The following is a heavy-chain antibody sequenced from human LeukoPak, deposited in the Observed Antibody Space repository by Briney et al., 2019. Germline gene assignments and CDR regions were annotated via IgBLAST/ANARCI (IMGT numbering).Heavy chain of an antibody. CDR3: AKESYYAQYYFDY. J-gene: IGHJ4*02. D-gene: IGHD3-10*01. CDR2: ISGGGGTT. CDR1: GFTFSSYG. V-gene: IGHV3-23*01. Sequence: GGSLRLSCVASGFTFSSYGMSWVRQTPGKGLEWVSGISGGGGTTYYADSVKGRFTISRDNSKNTLYVQINSLRAEDTAVYYCAKESYYAQYYFDYWGQGTLVTVSS.